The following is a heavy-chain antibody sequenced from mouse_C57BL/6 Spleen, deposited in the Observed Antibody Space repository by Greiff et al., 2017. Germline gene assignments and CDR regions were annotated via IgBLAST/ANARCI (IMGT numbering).Heavy chain of an antibody. CDR3: ARDLYGRFDY. J-gene: IGHJ2*01. V-gene: IGHV3-6*01. CDR2: ISYDGSN. CDR1: GYSITSGYY. Sequence: EVQLVESGPGLVKPSQSLSLTCSVTGYSITSGYYWNWIRQFPGNKLEWMGYISYDGSNNYNPSLKNRISITRDTSKNQFFLKLNSVTTEDTATYYCARDLYGRFDYWGQGTTLTVSS. D-gene: IGHD1-1*01.